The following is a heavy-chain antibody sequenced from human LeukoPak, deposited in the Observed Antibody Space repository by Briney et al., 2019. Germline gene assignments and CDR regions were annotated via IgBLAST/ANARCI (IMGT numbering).Heavy chain of an antibody. V-gene: IGHV1-8*01. CDR3: ARGRRFYDSSGSTYYMDV. D-gene: IGHD3-22*01. J-gene: IGHJ6*03. CDR1: GYTFTNYD. CDR2: MNPNSGNT. Sequence: ASVKVSCKASGYTFTNYDINWVRQATGQGLEWMGWMNPNSGNTGYAQKFQGRVTMTRNTSISTAYMELSSLRSEDTAVYYCARGRRFYDSSGSTYYMDVWGKGTMVTVSS.